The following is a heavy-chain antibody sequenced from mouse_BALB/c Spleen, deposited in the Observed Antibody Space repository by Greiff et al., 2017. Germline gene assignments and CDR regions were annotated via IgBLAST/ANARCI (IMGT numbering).Heavy chain of an antibody. CDR3: ARSNDAMDY. CDR2: ISTYYGNT. Sequence: VQLQQSGPELVRPGVSVKISCKGSGYSFTDYAMHWVKQSHAKSLEWIGVISTYYGNTNYNQKFKGKATMTVDKSSSTAYMELARLTSEDSAIYYCARSNDAMDYWGQGTSVTVSS. J-gene: IGHJ4*01. V-gene: IGHV1-67*01. CDR1: GYSFTDYA.